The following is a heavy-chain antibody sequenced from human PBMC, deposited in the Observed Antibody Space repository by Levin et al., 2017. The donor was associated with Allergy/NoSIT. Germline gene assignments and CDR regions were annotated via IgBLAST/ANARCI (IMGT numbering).Heavy chain of an antibody. CDR3: ARGTIFGVVSGYYMDG. CDR1: GYTFTGYY. CDR2: INPNSGGT. Sequence: GASVKVSCKASGYTFTGYYMHWVRQAPGQGLEWMGRINPNSGGTNYAQKFQGRVTMTRDTSISTAYMELSRLRSDDTAVYYCARGTIFGVVSGYYMDGWGKGTTVTVSS. V-gene: IGHV1-2*06. D-gene: IGHD3-3*01. J-gene: IGHJ6*03.